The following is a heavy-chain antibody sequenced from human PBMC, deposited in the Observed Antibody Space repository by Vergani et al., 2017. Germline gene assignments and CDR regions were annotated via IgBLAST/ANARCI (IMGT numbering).Heavy chain of an antibody. Sequence: VQLVQSGAEVKKPGASVKVSCKASGYTFSSYGISWVRQAPGQGLEWMGWISAYNGNTNYAQKLKGRVTMTTDTSTSTAYMELRSLRSDDTAVYYCARAEWGEVPADILEWVVYYYYYMDVWGKGTTVTVSS. D-gene: IGHD2-2*02. V-gene: IGHV1-18*01. CDR2: ISAYNGNT. CDR3: ARAEWGEVPADILEWVVYYYYYMDV. J-gene: IGHJ6*03. CDR1: GYTFSSYG.